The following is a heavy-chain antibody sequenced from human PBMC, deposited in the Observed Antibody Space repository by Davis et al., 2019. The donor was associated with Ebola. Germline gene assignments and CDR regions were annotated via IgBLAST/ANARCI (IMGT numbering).Heavy chain of an antibody. V-gene: IGHV1-18*04. J-gene: IGHJ6*02. CDR3: ARGGRDGMDV. CDR1: GYTFPSYG. Sequence: ASVKVSCKSSGYTFPSYGITWVRQAPGQGLEWMGWISAFNGNTNYAQKLQGRVTMTTDRSTSTVHMELRSLISDDTAVYYCARGGRDGMDVWGQGTTVTVS. CDR2: ISAFNGNT.